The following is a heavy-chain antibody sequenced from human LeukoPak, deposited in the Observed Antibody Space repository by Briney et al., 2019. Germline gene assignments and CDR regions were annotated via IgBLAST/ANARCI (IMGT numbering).Heavy chain of an antibody. V-gene: IGHV1-8*01. D-gene: IGHD4-11*01. Sequence: ASVKVSCKASGYTFSSYDINWVRQATGQGLEWMGWINSNSGNTDYAQKFQGRVTMTRNTSVSTAYMELSSLRSDDTAVYFCARGGLPIYYYYMDVWGKGTTVTVSS. CDR2: INSNSGNT. CDR1: GYTFSSYD. CDR3: ARGGLPIYYYYMDV. J-gene: IGHJ6*03.